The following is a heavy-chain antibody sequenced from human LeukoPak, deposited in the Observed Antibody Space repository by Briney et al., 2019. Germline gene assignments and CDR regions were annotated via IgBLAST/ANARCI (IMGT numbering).Heavy chain of an antibody. V-gene: IGHV3-21*01. CDR2: ISSSSSYI. J-gene: IGHJ4*02. CDR1: GFTFSSYS. CDR3: ARGETVDFWSGSDLPYYFDY. Sequence: KPGGSLRLSCAASGFTFSSYSMNWVRQAPGKGLEWVSSISSSSSYIYYADSVKGRFTISRDNSKNTLYLQMNSLRAEDTAVYYCARGETVDFWSGSDLPYYFDYWDQGTLVTVSS. D-gene: IGHD3-3*01.